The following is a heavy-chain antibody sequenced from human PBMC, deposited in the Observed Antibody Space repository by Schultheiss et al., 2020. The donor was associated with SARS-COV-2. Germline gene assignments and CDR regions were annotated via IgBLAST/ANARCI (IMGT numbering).Heavy chain of an antibody. CDR2: IHNSGDTT. J-gene: IGHJ6*03. CDR1: GFTFSSYT. D-gene: IGHD4-17*01. V-gene: IGHV3-23*01. Sequence: GGSLRLSCAASGFTFSSYTMNWVRQGPGKGLEWVSAIHNSGDTTTYADSVKGRFTISRDNSKNTLYLQMNSLRAEDTAVYYCARDAGQPGDSYYYMDVWGKGTTVTVSS. CDR3: ARDAGQPGDSYYYMDV.